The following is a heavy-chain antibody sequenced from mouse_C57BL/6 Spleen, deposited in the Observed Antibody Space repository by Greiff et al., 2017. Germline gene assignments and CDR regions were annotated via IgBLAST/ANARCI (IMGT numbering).Heavy chain of an antibody. V-gene: IGHV1-61*01. CDR2: IYPSDSET. D-gene: IGHD1-1*01. J-gene: IGHJ4*01. CDR3: ARGITAVEPYAMDY. CDR1: GYTFTSYW. Sequence: QVQLQQPGAELVRPGSSVKLSCKASGYTFTSYWMDWVKQRPGQGLEWIGNIYPSDSETHYNQKFKDKATLTVDKSSSTAYMQLSSLASEDSAVYYCARGITAVEPYAMDYWGQGTSVNVSS.